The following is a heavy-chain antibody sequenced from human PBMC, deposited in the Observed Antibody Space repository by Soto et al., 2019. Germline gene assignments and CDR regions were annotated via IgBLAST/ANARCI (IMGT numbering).Heavy chain of an antibody. V-gene: IGHV4-61*01. J-gene: IGHJ3*02. CDR1: GGSVSSGSYY. CDR2: IYYSGST. CDR3: AREDCSGGSCPSAFDI. D-gene: IGHD2-15*01. Sequence: SETLSLTCTVSGGSVSSGSYYWSWIRQPPRKGLEWIGYIYYSGSTNYNPSLKSRVTISVDTSKNQFSLKLSSVTAADTAVYYCAREDCSGGSCPSAFDIWGQGTMVT.